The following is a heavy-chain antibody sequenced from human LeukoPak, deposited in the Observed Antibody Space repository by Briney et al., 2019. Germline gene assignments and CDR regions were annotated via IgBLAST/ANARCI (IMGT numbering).Heavy chain of an antibody. J-gene: IGHJ4*02. CDR1: GGSISSGDYY. V-gene: IGHV4-31*03. CDR2: IYYSGST. D-gene: IGHD6-13*01. Sequence: SETLSLTCTVSGGSISSGDYYWSWIRQHPGKGLEWIGYIYYSGSTYYNPSLKSRVTISVDTSKNQFSLKLSSVTAADTAVYYCARDSPYSSSWYFDYWGQGTLVTVSS. CDR3: ARDSPYSSSWYFDY.